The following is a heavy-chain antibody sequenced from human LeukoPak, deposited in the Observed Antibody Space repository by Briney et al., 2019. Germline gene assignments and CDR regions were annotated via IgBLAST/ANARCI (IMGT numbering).Heavy chain of an antibody. J-gene: IGHJ4*02. V-gene: IGHV3-53*01. CDR3: AHGYNSRPFDY. D-gene: IGHD5-24*01. CDR1: GFTVSSNY. CDR2: IYSGGST. Sequence: GGSLRLSCAASGFTVSSNYTSWVRQAPGKGLEWVSVIYSGGSTYYADSVKGRFTISRDNSKNTLYLQMNSLRAEDTAVYYCAHGYNSRPFDYWGQGTLVTVSS.